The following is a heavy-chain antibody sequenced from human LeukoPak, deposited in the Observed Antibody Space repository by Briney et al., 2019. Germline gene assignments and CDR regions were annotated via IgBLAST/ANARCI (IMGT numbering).Heavy chain of an antibody. CDR3: RIAAAAHAFDI. J-gene: IGHJ3*02. D-gene: IGHD6-13*01. Sequence: ASVKVSCKASGYTFTTYGISWVRQAPGQGLEWMGWISVYNGNTNYAQKLQGRVTMTTDTSTSTAYMELRSLRSDDTAVYYCRIAAAAHAFDIWGQGTMVTVSS. CDR1: GYTFTTYG. CDR2: ISVYNGNT. V-gene: IGHV1-18*01.